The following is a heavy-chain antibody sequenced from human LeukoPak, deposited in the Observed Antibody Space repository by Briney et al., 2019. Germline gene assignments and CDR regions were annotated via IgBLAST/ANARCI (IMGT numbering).Heavy chain of an antibody. CDR3: ARGPEDYYESSGYFYL. Sequence: AGGSLRLSCAASGFTLSGYEMNWVRQAPGKGLEWVSYISSSGGARYYADSVKGRFTISRDNAKNSLYLQMNSLRGEDTAVYYCARGPEDYYESSGYFYLWGQGTLVTVSS. D-gene: IGHD3-22*01. CDR2: ISSSGGAR. CDR1: GFTLSGYE. J-gene: IGHJ4*02. V-gene: IGHV3-48*03.